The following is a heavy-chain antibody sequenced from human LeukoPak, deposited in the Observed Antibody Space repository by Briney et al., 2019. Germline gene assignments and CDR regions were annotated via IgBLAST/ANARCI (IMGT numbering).Heavy chain of an antibody. CDR1: GFTFSSYA. V-gene: IGHV3-30*02. CDR2: IHYDGSNN. J-gene: IGHJ4*02. D-gene: IGHD4-17*01. CDR3: AKAPAPYGDYIYYFDY. Sequence: PGGSLRLSCAASGFTFSSYAMHWVRQAPGKGLEWVAFIHYDGSNNYYADSVKGRFTISRDNSKNTLYLQMNSLRAEDTAVYYCAKAPAPYGDYIYYFDYWGQGTLVTVSS.